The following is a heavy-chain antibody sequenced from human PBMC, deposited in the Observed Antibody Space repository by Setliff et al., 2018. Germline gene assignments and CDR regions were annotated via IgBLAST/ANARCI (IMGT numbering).Heavy chain of an antibody. J-gene: IGHJ4*02. CDR1: GYSFSTYA. CDR2: INGGNGNT. Sequence: ASVKVSCKASGYSFSTYAMHWVRQAPGQRLEWMGWINGGNGNTKYSQKFQGRVTITRDTSASTAYMELRSLRSDDTAVYYCARAPRGPLSVVLALDYWGQGTLVTVSS. V-gene: IGHV1-3*01. CDR3: ARAPRGPLSVVLALDY. D-gene: IGHD2-21*01.